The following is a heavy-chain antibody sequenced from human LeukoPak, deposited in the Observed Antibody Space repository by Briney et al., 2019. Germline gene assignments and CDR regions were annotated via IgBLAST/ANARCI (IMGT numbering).Heavy chain of an antibody. CDR3: ARDRHTYRNLVGATTPDY. D-gene: IGHD1-26*01. V-gene: IGHV3-30-3*01. Sequence: QTGRSLRLSCAASGFAFSSYAMHWVRQAPGKGLEWVAVISYDGSNKYYADSVKGRFTISRDNSKNTLYLQMNSLRAEDTAVYYCARDRHTYRNLVGATTPDYWGQGTLVSVSS. CDR1: GFAFSSYA. J-gene: IGHJ4*02. CDR2: ISYDGSNK.